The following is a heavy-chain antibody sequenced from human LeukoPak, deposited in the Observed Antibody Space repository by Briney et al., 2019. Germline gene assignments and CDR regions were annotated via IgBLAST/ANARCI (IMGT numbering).Heavy chain of an antibody. Sequence: SETLSLTCTVSGGSISSSSYYWGWIRQPPGKGLEWIGSIYYSGSTYYNPSLKSRVTISVDTSKNQFSLKLSSVTAADTAVYYCARHSVSYYYDSRGYYPGFFDYWGQGTLVTVSS. CDR3: ARHSVSYYYDSRGYYPGFFDY. J-gene: IGHJ4*02. V-gene: IGHV4-39*01. D-gene: IGHD3-22*01. CDR2: IYYSGST. CDR1: GGSISSSSYY.